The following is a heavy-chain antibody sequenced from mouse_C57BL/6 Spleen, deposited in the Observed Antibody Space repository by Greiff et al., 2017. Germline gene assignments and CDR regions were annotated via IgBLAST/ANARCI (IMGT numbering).Heavy chain of an antibody. CDR3: AREDYYGSRFDD. D-gene: IGHD1-1*01. V-gene: IGHV5-4*01. J-gene: IGHJ2*01. Sequence: EVKLMESGGGLVKPGGSLKLSCAASGFTFSSYAMSWVRQTPEKRLEWVATISDGGSYTYYPDNVKGRFTISRDNAKNNLYLQMSHLKSEDTAMYYCAREDYYGSRFDDWGQGTTLTVSS. CDR1: GFTFSSYA. CDR2: ISDGGSYT.